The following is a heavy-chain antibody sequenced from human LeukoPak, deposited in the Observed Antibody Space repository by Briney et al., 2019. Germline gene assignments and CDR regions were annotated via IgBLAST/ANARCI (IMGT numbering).Heavy chain of an antibody. D-gene: IGHD1-1*01. Sequence: SVKVSCKASGYTFTSYGISWVRQAPGQGLEWMGSIIPFLGTTNYAQKFQGRVTITADEPTRTAYMELNSLRSDDTAVYYCTRDRAGTTSSFDYWGQGTLVTVPS. V-gene: IGHV1-69*11. CDR2: IIPFLGTT. CDR1: GYTFTSYG. J-gene: IGHJ4*02. CDR3: TRDRAGTTSSFDY.